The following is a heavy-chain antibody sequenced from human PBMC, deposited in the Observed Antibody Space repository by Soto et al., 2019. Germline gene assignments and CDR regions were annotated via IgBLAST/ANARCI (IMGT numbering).Heavy chain of an antibody. CDR2: IKQDGSVK. D-gene: IGHD2-21*02. Sequence: VGSLGLSCAPSGFPFSTYWMSWVRPAPGQGLEWVASIKQDGSVKHYVDSVEGRFTLSRDNAEKSLHLQMNSLRAEDTAVYYCAKLRGDSTVFDYWGPGARVTVSA. CDR3: AKLRGDSTVFDY. J-gene: IGHJ4*02. CDR1: GFPFSTYW. V-gene: IGHV3-7*03.